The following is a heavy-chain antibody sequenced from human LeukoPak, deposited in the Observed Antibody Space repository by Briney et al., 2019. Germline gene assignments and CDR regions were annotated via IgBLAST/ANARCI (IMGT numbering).Heavy chain of an antibody. D-gene: IGHD6-19*01. CDR3: ARDVGVSSGWYRHYYYGMDV. CDR1: GGSISSYY. CDR2: IYYSGST. Sequence: SETLSLTCTVSGGSISSYYWSWIRQPPGKGLEWIGYIYYSGSTNYNPSLKSRVTISVDTSKNQFSLKLSSVTAADTAVYYCARDVGVSSGWYRHYYYGMDVWGQGTTVTVFS. V-gene: IGHV4-59*01. J-gene: IGHJ6*02.